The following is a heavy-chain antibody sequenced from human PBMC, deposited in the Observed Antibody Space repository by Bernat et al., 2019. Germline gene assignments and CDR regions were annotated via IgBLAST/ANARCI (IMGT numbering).Heavy chain of an antibody. J-gene: IGHJ4*01. CDR3: GNVHRWYAFDF. V-gene: IGHV3-9*01. CDR2: TSWNRGSI. D-gene: IGHD2-8*01. CDR1: GFTFDDYG. Sequence: VQLVESGGGVVQAGRSLRLSCAASGFTFDDYGMHWVRQGPGKGLEWVSCTSWNRGSIGYADSVKGRFTISRDNSRKSLYLQMNSLRAEDTALYYCGNVHRWYAFDFWGQGTLVTVSS.